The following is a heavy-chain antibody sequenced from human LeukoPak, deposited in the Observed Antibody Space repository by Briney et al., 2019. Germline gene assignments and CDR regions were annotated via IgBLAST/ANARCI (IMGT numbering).Heavy chain of an antibody. D-gene: IGHD3-22*01. J-gene: IGHJ4*02. CDR1: GFTFNNYG. V-gene: IGHV3-30*18. CDR3: AKGRSYDSSGYEFDF. CDR2: ISYDGSHI. Sequence: GGSLTLSCAAPGFTFNNYGMHWVRQAPGKGLEWVAVISYDGSHISYVDSVKGRFTISRDDSKSTLFLQMISLRGEDTAVYYCAKGRSYDSSGYEFDFWGQGTLVTVSS.